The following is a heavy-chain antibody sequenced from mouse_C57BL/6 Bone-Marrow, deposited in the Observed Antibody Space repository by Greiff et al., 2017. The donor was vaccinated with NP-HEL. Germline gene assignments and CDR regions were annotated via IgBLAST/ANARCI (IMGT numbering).Heavy chain of an antibody. CDR1: GFTFSSYG. J-gene: IGHJ1*03. V-gene: IGHV5-6*02. D-gene: IGHD1-1*01. Sequence: EVKLMESGGDLVKPGGSLKLSCAASGFTFSSYGMSWVRQTPDKRLEWVATISSGGSYTYYPDSVKGRFTISRDNAKNTLYLQMCSLKSEYTAMYYCAKRPITTVVANWYFAVWGTGTTVTVSS. CDR2: ISSGGSYT. CDR3: AKRPITTVVANWYFAV.